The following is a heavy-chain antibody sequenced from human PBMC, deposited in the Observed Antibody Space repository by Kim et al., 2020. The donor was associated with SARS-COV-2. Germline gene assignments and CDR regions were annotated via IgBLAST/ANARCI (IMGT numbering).Heavy chain of an antibody. CDR2: IYTDGST. CDR1: GFTVSSNY. CDR3: ARDARGLSGVDSVRDAFDI. J-gene: IGHJ3*02. D-gene: IGHD2-2*03. Sequence: GGSLRLSCAASGFTVSSNYMSWVCQAPGKGLEWVSVIYTDGSTSYADSVKGRFTISRDNSKNTLYLRMNSLRAEDTAVYYCARDARGLSGVDSVRDAFDIWGQGTMVTVSS. V-gene: IGHV3-53*01.